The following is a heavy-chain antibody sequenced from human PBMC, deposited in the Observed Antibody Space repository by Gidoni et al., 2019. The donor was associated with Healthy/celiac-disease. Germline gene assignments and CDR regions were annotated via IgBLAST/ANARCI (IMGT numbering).Heavy chain of an antibody. J-gene: IGHJ4*02. CDR1: GGTFSSYA. CDR2: IIPIFGTA. Sequence: QVQLVQSGAEVKKPGSSVKVSCKASGGTFSSYAISWVRQATGQGLEWMGGIIPIFGTANYAQKFQVRGTITADESTSTAYMELSSLRSEDTAVYYCARVVDYYDSSGYFDYWGQGTLVTVSS. CDR3: ARVVDYYDSSGYFDY. V-gene: IGHV1-69*01. D-gene: IGHD3-22*01.